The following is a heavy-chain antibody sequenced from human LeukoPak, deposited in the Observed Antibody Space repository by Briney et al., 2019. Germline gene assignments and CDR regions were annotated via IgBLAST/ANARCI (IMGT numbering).Heavy chain of an antibody. Sequence: PGGSLRLSCAASGFPFSSYSMNWVRQAPGKGPEWVSYISASGSNIYYLDSVKGRFTVSRDNAMNSLFLQMDRPRAEDTAVYYCVRVKGTYFDFWGRGTLVTVSS. J-gene: IGHJ4*02. CDR1: GFPFSSYS. V-gene: IGHV3-48*01. CDR2: ISASGSNI. CDR3: VRVKGTYFDF. D-gene: IGHD1-1*01.